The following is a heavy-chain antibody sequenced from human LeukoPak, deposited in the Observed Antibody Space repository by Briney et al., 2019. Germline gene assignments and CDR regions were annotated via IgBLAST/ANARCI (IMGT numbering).Heavy chain of an antibody. D-gene: IGHD3-10*01. V-gene: IGHV4-59*01. Sequence: PSETLSLTCTVSGGSISSYYWSWIRQPPGKGLEWIGYIYYSGSTNYNPSLKSRVTISVDTSKNQFSLKLSSVTAADMAVYYCARVPSMVRGVIMVGAFDIWGQGTMVTVSS. J-gene: IGHJ3*02. CDR3: ARVPSMVRGVIMVGAFDI. CDR2: IYYSGST. CDR1: GGSISSYY.